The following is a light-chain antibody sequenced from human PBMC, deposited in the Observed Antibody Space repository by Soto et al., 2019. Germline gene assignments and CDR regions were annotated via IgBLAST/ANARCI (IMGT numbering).Light chain of an antibody. Sequence: EIVMTQSPATLSVSPGERVTLSCRASQGVGSTLAWYRQQPGQAPRLLIYYAYIRATGVPARFSGSGSGTEFTLTISSLQSEDFAVYYCQHYKTWPLAFGGGTKVEIK. CDR3: QHYKTWPLA. CDR1: QGVGST. CDR2: YAY. J-gene: IGKJ4*01. V-gene: IGKV3-15*01.